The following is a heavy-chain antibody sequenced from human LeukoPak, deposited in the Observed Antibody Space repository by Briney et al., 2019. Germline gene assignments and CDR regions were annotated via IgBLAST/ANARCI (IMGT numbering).Heavy chain of an antibody. Sequence: PSETLSLTCTVSGGSISSYYWSWIRQPPGKGLEWIGYIYYSGSTNYNPSLKSRVTISVDTSKNQFSLKLSSVTAADTAMYYCVRGTLYSGWSYYFDYWGQGSQVTVSS. CDR2: IYYSGST. CDR3: VRGTLYSGWSYYFDY. D-gene: IGHD6-19*01. V-gene: IGHV4-59*12. J-gene: IGHJ4*02. CDR1: GGSISSYY.